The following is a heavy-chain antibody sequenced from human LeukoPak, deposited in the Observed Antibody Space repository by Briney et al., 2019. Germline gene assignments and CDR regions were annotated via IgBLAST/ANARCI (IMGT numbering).Heavy chain of an antibody. CDR3: AGSLGYCTSNVCYLKY. D-gene: IGHD2-8*01. V-gene: IGHV1-18*01. Sequence: GASVKVSCKASGYTFTSYGVTWVRQVAGQGLEWRGWISAQHGQTEYAPNSQDRVTMTTDTYTNTAYMELRSLRSDDTAVYYCAGSLGYCTSNVCYLKYWGQGTLVTVSS. J-gene: IGHJ4*02. CDR2: ISAQHGQT. CDR1: GYTFTSYG.